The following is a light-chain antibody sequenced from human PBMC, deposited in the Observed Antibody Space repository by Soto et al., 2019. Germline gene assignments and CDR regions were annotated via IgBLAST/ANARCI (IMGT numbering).Light chain of an antibody. J-gene: IGKJ2*01. CDR2: AAS. Sequence: EIVMTQSPATLSVSPGERAILSCRASQTVASNVAWYQQKPGLAPRLLIHAASTMATGISARFSGRGSGTEFTLTISSLQSEDFAFYYCPPYHNWPPQYTFGQGTKLQIK. CDR1: QTVASN. V-gene: IGKV3-15*01. CDR3: PPYHNWPPQYT.